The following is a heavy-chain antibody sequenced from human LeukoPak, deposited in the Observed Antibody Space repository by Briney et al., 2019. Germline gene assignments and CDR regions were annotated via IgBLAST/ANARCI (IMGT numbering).Heavy chain of an antibody. D-gene: IGHD6-19*01. Sequence: ASVKVSCKASGYTFTSYGISWVRQAPGQGLEWMGWISAYNGNTNYAQKLQGRVTMTTDTSTSTAYMELRSLRSDDTAVYYCARDRYELYSSGWYWASYYYYYMDVWGKGTTVTVSS. J-gene: IGHJ6*03. CDR2: ISAYNGNT. CDR1: GYTFTSYG. V-gene: IGHV1-18*01. CDR3: ARDRYELYSSGWYWASYYYYYMDV.